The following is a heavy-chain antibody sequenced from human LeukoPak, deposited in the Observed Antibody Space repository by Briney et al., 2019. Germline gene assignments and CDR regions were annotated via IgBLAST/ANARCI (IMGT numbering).Heavy chain of an antibody. D-gene: IGHD6-19*01. Sequence: GGSLRLSCAASGFTFSSYAMHWVRQAPGKGLEWVAVITYDGSNKYYADSVKGRFTISRDNSKNTLYLQMNSLRAEDTAVYYCARDFLEDSSGGTRFDPWGQGTLVTVSS. CDR2: ITYDGSNK. CDR1: GFTFSSYA. V-gene: IGHV3-30*04. CDR3: ARDFLEDSSGGTRFDP. J-gene: IGHJ5*02.